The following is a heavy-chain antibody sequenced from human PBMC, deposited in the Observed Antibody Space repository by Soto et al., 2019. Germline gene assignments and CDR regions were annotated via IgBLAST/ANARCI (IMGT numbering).Heavy chain of an antibody. J-gene: IGHJ5*02. CDR2: IYYSGST. V-gene: IGHV4-39*01. D-gene: IGHD6-13*01. CDR3: ARHVAAAGIRRNWFDP. CDR1: GGSISSSSYY. Sequence: QLQLQESGPGLVKPSETLSLTCTVSGGSISSSSYYWGWIRQPPGKGLEWIGSIYYSGSTYYNPSLKSRVTISVDTSKNQFSLKLSSVTAADTAVYYCARHVAAAGIRRNWFDPWGQGTLVTVSS.